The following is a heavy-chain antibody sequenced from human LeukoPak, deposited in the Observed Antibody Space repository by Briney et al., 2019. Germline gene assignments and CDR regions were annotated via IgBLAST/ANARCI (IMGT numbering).Heavy chain of an antibody. CDR3: ARDLQWLADPEPYYYMDV. Sequence: SETLSLTCTVSGGSISSYYWSWIRQPAGKGLEWIGRIYTSGSTNYNPSLKSRVTISVDTSKNQFSLKLSSVTAADTAVYYCARDLQWLADPEPYYYMDVWGKGTTVTVSS. CDR2: IYTSGST. D-gene: IGHD6-19*01. J-gene: IGHJ6*03. V-gene: IGHV4-4*07. CDR1: GGSISSYY.